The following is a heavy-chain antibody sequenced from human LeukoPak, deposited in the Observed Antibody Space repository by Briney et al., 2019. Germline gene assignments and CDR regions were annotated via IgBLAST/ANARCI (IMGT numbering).Heavy chain of an antibody. Sequence: ASVNVSCKASGYTFTSYYMHWVRQAPGQGLEWMGIINPSGGSTSYAQKFQGRVTMTRDTSTSTVYMELSSLRSEDTAVYYCARDRNPGQSNFLFDYWGQGTLVTVSS. CDR3: ARDRNPGQSNFLFDY. CDR1: GYTFTSYY. CDR2: INPSGGST. D-gene: IGHD4/OR15-4a*01. V-gene: IGHV1-46*01. J-gene: IGHJ4*02.